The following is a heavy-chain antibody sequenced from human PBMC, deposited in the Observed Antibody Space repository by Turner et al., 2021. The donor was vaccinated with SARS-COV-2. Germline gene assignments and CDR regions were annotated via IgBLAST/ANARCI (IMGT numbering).Heavy chain of an antibody. CDR2: ISYDGSNK. CDR3: AGIQSYDRSDYYGMDV. D-gene: IGHD3-22*01. CDR1: GFTFSSYA. Sequence: QVQLVESGGGVVQPGRSLSLSCAASGFTFSSYAMNWVRQAPGKGLEWVAVISYDGSNKDYADSVKGRFTISRDNSKNTLYLQMNSLRAEDTAVYYCAGIQSYDRSDYYGMDVWGQGTTVTVSS. J-gene: IGHJ6*02. V-gene: IGHV3-30-3*01.